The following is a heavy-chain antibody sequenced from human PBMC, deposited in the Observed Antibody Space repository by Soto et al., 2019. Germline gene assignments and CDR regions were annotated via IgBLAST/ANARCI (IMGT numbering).Heavy chain of an antibody. Sequence: GESLKISCAASGFTFSDYYMSWIRQAPGKGLEWVSYISSSGSTIYYADSVKGRFTISRDNAKNSLYLQMNSLRAEDTAVYYCARGSLRYSSSPYYFDYWGQGTLVTVSS. CDR2: ISSSGSTI. V-gene: IGHV3-11*01. CDR1: GFTFSDYY. D-gene: IGHD6-13*01. J-gene: IGHJ4*02. CDR3: ARGSLRYSSSPYYFDY.